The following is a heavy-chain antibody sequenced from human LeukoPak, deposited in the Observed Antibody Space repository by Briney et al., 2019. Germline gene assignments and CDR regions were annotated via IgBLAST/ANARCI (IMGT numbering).Heavy chain of an antibody. Sequence: SETLSLTCAVYGGSFSGYYWSWIRQPPGKGLEWIGEINHSGSTNYNPSLKSRVTISVDTSKNQFSLKLSSVTAADTAVYYCARHLSSTSLYAGFDYWGQGTLVTVSS. V-gene: IGHV4-34*01. CDR3: ARHLSSTSLYAGFDY. CDR2: INHSGST. CDR1: GGSFSGYY. J-gene: IGHJ4*02. D-gene: IGHD2-2*01.